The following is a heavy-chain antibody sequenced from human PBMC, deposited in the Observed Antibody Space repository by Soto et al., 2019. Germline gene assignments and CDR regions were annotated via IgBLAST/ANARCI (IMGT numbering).Heavy chain of an antibody. Sequence: QVQLVQSGAEVKKPGSSVKVSCKASGGTFSSYAISWVRQAPGQGLEWMGGIIPIFGTANYAQKFQGRVTITADESTSTADMELGSLRSENTAVYYCVRDEATVTPYYYYGMDDWGQGTTVTVSS. CDR2: IIPIFGTA. J-gene: IGHJ6*02. CDR1: GGTFSSYA. D-gene: IGHD4-4*01. CDR3: VRDEATVTPYYYYGMDD. V-gene: IGHV1-69*01.